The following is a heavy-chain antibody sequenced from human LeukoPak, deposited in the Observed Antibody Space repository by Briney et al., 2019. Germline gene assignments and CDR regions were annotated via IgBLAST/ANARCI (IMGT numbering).Heavy chain of an antibody. V-gene: IGHV3-48*03. D-gene: IGHD6-6*01. CDR3: VRHIDSRPQSGFDS. Sequence: GGSLRLSCAASGFTFSSYAMHWVRQAPGKGLEWGSYISPSGSPINYVHSVQGRFTVSRDNAKNSVYLQMNSLRAEDTAIYYCVRHIDSRPQSGFDSWGQGTLVTVSS. CDR1: GFTFSSYA. J-gene: IGHJ4*02. CDR2: ISPSGSPI.